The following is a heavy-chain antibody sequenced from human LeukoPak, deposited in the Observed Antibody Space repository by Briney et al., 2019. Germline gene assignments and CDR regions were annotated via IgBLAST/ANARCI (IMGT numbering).Heavy chain of an antibody. Sequence: SETLSLTCAVYGGSFSGYYWSWIRQPPGKGLEWIGEINQSGSTNYNPSLKSRVTISVDTSKNQFSLKLSSVTAADTAVYYCARDLRSGWYFYWGQGTLVTVSS. J-gene: IGHJ4*02. V-gene: IGHV4-34*01. D-gene: IGHD6-19*01. CDR2: INQSGST. CDR3: ARDLRSGWYFY. CDR1: GGSFSGYY.